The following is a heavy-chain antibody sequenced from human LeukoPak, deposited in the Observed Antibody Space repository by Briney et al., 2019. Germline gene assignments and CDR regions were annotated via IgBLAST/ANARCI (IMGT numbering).Heavy chain of an antibody. J-gene: IGHJ6*02. CDR2: INPNSGGT. D-gene: IGHD3-22*01. CDR3: ARLGRSSGYGYYYYYGMDV. Sequence: ASVKVSCKASGYTFTGYYMHWVRQAPGQGLEWMGWINPNSGGTNYARKFQGRVTMTRDTSISTAYMELSRLRSDDTAVYYCARLGRSSGYGYYYYYGMDVWGQGTTVTVSS. CDR1: GYTFTGYY. V-gene: IGHV1-2*02.